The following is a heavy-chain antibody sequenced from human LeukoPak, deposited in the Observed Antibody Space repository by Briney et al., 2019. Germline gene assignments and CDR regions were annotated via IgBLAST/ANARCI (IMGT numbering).Heavy chain of an antibody. CDR2: INWNGGST. D-gene: IGHD3-10*02. CDR3: ARVGRLSSTAYMDV. Sequence: PGGSLRLSCAASGFTFSFYGMSWVRQAPGKGLEWVSGINWNGGSTGYADSVKGRFTISRDNAKNSLYLQMNSLRAEDTALYHCARVGRLSSTAYMDVWGKGTTVTISS. V-gene: IGHV3-20*01. CDR1: GFTFSFYG. J-gene: IGHJ6*03.